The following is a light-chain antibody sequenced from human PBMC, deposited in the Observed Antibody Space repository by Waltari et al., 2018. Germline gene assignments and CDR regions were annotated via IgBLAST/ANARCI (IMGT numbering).Light chain of an antibody. CDR3: QQYNSYSG. CDR2: KAS. CDR1: QSVSIW. J-gene: IGKJ1*01. Sequence: DIQMTLSPSTLSASVGDRVTITCRASQSVSIWLAWYQQKPGKAPKLLIYKASSLESGVPSRFSGSGSGTEFTLTISSLQPDDFATYYCQQYNSYSGFGQGTKVEIK. V-gene: IGKV1-5*03.